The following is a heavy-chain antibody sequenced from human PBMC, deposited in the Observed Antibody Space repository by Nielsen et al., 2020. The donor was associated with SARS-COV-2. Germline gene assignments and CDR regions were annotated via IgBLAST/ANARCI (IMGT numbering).Heavy chain of an antibody. CDR3: ARSDCSGGSCSIDP. D-gene: IGHD2-15*01. V-gene: IGHV4-59*01. CDR2: IYYSGST. J-gene: IGHJ5*02. Sequence: SETLSLTCTVSGGSISSYYWSWIRQPPGKGLEWIGYIYYSGSTNYNPSLKSRVTISVDTSKNQFSLKLSSVTAADTAVYYCARSDCSGGSCSIDPWGQGTLVTVSS. CDR1: GGSISSYY.